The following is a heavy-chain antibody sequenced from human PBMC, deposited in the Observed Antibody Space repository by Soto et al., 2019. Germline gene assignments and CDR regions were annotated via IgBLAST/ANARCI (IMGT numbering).Heavy chain of an antibody. CDR2: INSNGGST. Sequence: GGSLRLSCAASGFTFSSYAMHWVRQAPGKGLEFVSAINSNGGSTYYGRSVKGRFSISRDNSKNTLYLQMGSLRAEDMAVYYCARSGLGGSYDCWGQGTLVTVSS. CDR3: ARSGLGGSYDC. CDR1: GFTFSSYA. D-gene: IGHD2-21*02. J-gene: IGHJ4*02. V-gene: IGHV3-64*01.